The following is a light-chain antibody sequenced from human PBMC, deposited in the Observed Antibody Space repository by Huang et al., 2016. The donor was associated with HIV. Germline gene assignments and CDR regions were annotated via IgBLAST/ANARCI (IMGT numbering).Light chain of an antibody. CDR1: QSVNTY. Sequence: EIVLTQSPATLSLSPGERATLSCRASQSVNTYLAWYQQKPGQAPRLLIFDASTRATGIPARVSGSGSGTDFTLTISSLEPEDFAVYFCQQRTDWLTFGGGTKVEIK. J-gene: IGKJ4*01. V-gene: IGKV3-11*01. CDR3: QQRTDWLT. CDR2: DAS.